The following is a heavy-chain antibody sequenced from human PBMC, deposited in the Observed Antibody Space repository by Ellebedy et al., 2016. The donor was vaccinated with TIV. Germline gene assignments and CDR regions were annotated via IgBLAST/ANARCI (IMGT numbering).Heavy chain of an antibody. CDR2: IYPGDFHT. Sequence: GESLKISCEGSGYSFTSYWIGWVRQMPGKGLEWMGIIYPGDFHTRYSPSFQAQVTISADKSISTAYLQWSSLEASDTAMYYCARLGDADYGDYDYWGQGTLVTVSS. D-gene: IGHD4-17*01. CDR3: ARLGDADYGDYDY. CDR1: GYSFTSYW. J-gene: IGHJ4*02. V-gene: IGHV5-51*01.